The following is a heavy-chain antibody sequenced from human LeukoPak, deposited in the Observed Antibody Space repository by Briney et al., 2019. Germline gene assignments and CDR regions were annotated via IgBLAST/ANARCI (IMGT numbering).Heavy chain of an antibody. J-gene: IGHJ5*02. CDR3: AKCSTSAYTTGWCNWIDP. CDR1: GFTFSVYA. V-gene: IGHV3-30*04. CDR2: TSYDGSDK. Sequence: GGSLRLSCAASGFTFSVYAMHWVRQAPGTGLEWVAVTSYDGSDKYYADSVKGRFTISRDNSKNTLYLQMNSLRAEDTAVYYCAKCSTSAYTTGWCNWIDPWGQGTLVTVSS. D-gene: IGHD6-19*01.